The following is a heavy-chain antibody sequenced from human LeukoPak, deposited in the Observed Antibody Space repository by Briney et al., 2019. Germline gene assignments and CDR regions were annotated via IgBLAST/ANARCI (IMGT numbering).Heavy chain of an antibody. J-gene: IGHJ5*02. D-gene: IGHD3-22*01. V-gene: IGHV1-46*01. Sequence: ASVKVSCKASGYTFTSYDINWVRQAPGQGLEWMGVINPTGGSTSNAQKFQGRVTMTRDTSTSTVYMELSTLRSEDTAVYYCARDSGSYYDSSGYPYNWFDPWGQGTLVTVSS. CDR2: INPTGGST. CDR1: GYTFTSYD. CDR3: ARDSGSYYDSSGYPYNWFDP.